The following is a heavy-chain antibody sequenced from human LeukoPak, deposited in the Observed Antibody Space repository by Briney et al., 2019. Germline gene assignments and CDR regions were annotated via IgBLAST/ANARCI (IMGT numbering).Heavy chain of an antibody. CDR3: ARLGYGDYYLGY. D-gene: IGHD4-17*01. CDR2: ISDYNGNT. CDR1: GYTFVSHG. Sequence: ASVKVSCKASGYTFVSHGISWVRQAPGQGLECMGWISDYNGNTKYVQKFQGRVTMTTDTSTNTAYMELRSLRSDDTAVYFCARLGYGDYYLGYWGQGTLVTVSS. J-gene: IGHJ4*02. V-gene: IGHV1-18*01.